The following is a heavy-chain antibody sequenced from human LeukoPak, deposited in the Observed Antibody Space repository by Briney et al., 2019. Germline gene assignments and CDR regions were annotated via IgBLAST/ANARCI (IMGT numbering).Heavy chain of an antibody. CDR2: ISSSGGTT. Sequence: GGSLRLSCAASGFTFSSYAMSWVRQAPGKGLEWVSAISSSGGTTYYADSVKGRFTISRDNSKNTLYLQMNSLRAEDTAIYYCAKGSSGLLLWSGYLVSDYWGQGTLVTVSS. CDR3: AKGSSGLLLWSGYLVSDY. J-gene: IGHJ4*02. D-gene: IGHD3-3*01. CDR1: GFTFSSYA. V-gene: IGHV3-23*01.